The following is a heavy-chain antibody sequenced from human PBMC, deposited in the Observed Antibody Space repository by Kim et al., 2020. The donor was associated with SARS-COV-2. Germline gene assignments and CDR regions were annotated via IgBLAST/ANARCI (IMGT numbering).Heavy chain of an antibody. V-gene: IGHV4-39*01. Sequence: STYYNPSLKSRVTISVDTSKNQFSLKLSSVPAADTAVYYCARVGIAAVFYWGQGTLVTVSS. CDR2: ST. D-gene: IGHD6-13*01. J-gene: IGHJ4*02. CDR3: ARVGIAAVFY.